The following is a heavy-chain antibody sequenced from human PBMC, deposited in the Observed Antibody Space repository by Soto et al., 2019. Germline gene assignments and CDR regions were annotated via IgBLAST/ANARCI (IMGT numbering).Heavy chain of an antibody. CDR1: GFTFSDYA. D-gene: IGHD6-19*01. J-gene: IGHJ4*02. Sequence: QVQLVESGGGAVLAGMSLRLSCAGSGFTFSDYAMYWVRQAPGKGLEWVAVISDDGSKRYYADSVKGRFTITRDNSKNALYPQMNHLRSEDTAVYYCSKGRPERSWLGWGQGTLV. CDR2: ISDDGSKR. V-gene: IGHV3-30*18. CDR3: SKGRPERSWLG.